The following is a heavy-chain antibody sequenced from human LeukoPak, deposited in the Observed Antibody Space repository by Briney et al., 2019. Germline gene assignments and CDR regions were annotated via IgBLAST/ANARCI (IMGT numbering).Heavy chain of an antibody. CDR3: ARDRSITMVRGAPPPDY. V-gene: IGHV4-34*01. CDR2: INHSGST. J-gene: IGHJ4*02. CDR1: GGSFSGYY. D-gene: IGHD3-10*01. Sequence: SETLSLTCAVYGGSFSGYYWSWIRQPPGKGLEWIGEINHSGSTNYNPSLKSRVTISVDTSKNQFSLKLSSVTAADTAVYYCARDRSITMVRGAPPPDYWGQGTLVTVSS.